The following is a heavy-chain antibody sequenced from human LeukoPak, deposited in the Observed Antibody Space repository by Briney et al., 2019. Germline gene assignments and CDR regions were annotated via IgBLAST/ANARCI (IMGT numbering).Heavy chain of an antibody. Sequence: GGSLRLSCAASGFTFSGYSMNWVRQAPGKGLEWVSSISRSATYLYYADSLQGRFTVARDDAKSSLYLQMNSLSAEDTAVYYCARHVYSSGWGAFDIWGQGTMVTVSS. CDR3: ARHVYSSGWGAFDI. D-gene: IGHD6-19*01. CDR2: ISRSATYL. V-gene: IGHV3-21*01. J-gene: IGHJ3*02. CDR1: GFTFSGYS.